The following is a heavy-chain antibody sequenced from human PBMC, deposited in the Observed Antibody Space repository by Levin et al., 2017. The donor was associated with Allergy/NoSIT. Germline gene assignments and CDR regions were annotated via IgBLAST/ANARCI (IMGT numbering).Heavy chain of an antibody. D-gene: IGHD2-21*02. V-gene: IGHV1-69*13. Sequence: SVKVSCKTSGGTFSTYGITWVRQAPGQGLEWMGGIIPTFGATYYARNFQGRVTITADDSTNTAYMDLSSPGSEDTAVYYCAREPYCGGDCFYSFDTWGQGRLVIVSS. CDR2: IIPTFGAT. CDR3: AREPYCGGDCFYSFDT. CDR1: GGTFSTYG. J-gene: IGHJ3*02.